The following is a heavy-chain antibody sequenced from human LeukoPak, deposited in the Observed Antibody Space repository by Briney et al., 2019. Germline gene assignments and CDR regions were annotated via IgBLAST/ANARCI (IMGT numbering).Heavy chain of an antibody. J-gene: IGHJ4*02. CDR3: AKRAMVRGVRYYYFDY. CDR2: ISGGGGST. Sequence: GGSLRLSCAASGFTFSSYAMSWVRQAPGKGLEWVSAISGGGGSTYYADSVKGRFTISRDNSKNTLYLEMKSLRAEDTAVYYCAKRAMVRGVRYYYFDYWGQGTLVTVSS. CDR1: GFTFSSYA. V-gene: IGHV3-23*01. D-gene: IGHD3-10*01.